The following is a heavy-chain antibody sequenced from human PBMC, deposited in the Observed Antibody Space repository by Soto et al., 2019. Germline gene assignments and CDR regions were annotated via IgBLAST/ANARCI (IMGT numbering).Heavy chain of an antibody. J-gene: IGHJ5*02. D-gene: IGHD1-1*01. CDR1: GGSFSGYY. CDR2: INHSGST. Sequence: SETLSLTCAVYGGSFSGYYWSWIRQPPGKGLEWIGEINHSGSTNYNPSLKSRVTISVDTSKNQFSLKMSAVTAADTAVYYCARGCTERRFDPWGQGTLVTVSS. V-gene: IGHV4-34*01. CDR3: ARGCTERRFDP.